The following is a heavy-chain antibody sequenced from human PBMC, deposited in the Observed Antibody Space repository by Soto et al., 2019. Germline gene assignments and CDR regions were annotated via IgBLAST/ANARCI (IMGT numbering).Heavy chain of an antibody. D-gene: IGHD1-26*01. CDR2: ISSSGTII. CDR3: AGGVMYSGSYQD. CDR1: GVIFNNYE. J-gene: IGHJ4*02. V-gene: IGHV3-48*03. Sequence: EVQLVESGGGLVQPGGSLRLSCAASGVIFNNYEMAWVRQAPGKGLEWVSYISSSGTIIVYADSVKGRFTISRDNAKNSLYLQMNSRTAEDTAVYYCAGGVMYSGSYQDWGQGTLVTVSS.